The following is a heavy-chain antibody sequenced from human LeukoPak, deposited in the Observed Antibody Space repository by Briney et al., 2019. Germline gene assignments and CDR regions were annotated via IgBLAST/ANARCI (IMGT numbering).Heavy chain of an antibody. CDR1: GGSISSGDYY. Sequence: PSETLSLTCTVSGGSISSGDYYWSWIRQPPGKGLEWIGYIYYSGSTYYNPSLKSRVTISVDTSKNQFSLKLSSVTAADTAVYYCARENKDWLLSSNWFGPWGQGTLVTVSS. V-gene: IGHV4-30-4*01. D-gene: IGHD3/OR15-3a*01. J-gene: IGHJ5*02. CDR3: ARENKDWLLSSNWFGP. CDR2: IYYSGST.